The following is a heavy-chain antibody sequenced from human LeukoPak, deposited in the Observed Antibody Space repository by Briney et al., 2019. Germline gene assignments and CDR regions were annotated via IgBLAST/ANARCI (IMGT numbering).Heavy chain of an antibody. CDR3: AKDPTYYYDSSGFGLYFDY. D-gene: IGHD3-22*01. V-gene: IGHV3-21*01. J-gene: IGHJ4*02. CDR2: ISSSSSSYI. CDR1: GFTFSSYS. Sequence: GGSLRLSCAASGFTFSSYSMNWVRQAPGKGLEWVSSISSSSSSYIYYADSVKGRFTISRDNSKNTLYLQMNSLRAEDTAVYYCAKDPTYYYDSSGFGLYFDYWGQGTLVTVSS.